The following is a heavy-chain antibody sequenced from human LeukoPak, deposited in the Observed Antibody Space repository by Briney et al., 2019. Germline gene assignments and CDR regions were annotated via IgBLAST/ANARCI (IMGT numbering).Heavy chain of an antibody. CDR3: ARGPTTHFYYYFYMDV. V-gene: IGHV4-59*01. Sequence: SETLSLTCTVSAGSISSYYWSWIRQPPGKGLEWIGYIYYSGSTNYNPSLKSRVTISVDTSKNQFSLKLSSVTAADTAVYYCARGPTTHFYYYFYMDVWGKGTTVTVSS. J-gene: IGHJ6*03. CDR2: IYYSGST. CDR1: AGSISSYY. D-gene: IGHD1-1*01.